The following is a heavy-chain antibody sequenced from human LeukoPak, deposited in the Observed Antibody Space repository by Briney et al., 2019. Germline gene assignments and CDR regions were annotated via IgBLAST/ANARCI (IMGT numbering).Heavy chain of an antibody. CDR1: GGSISSGGYS. Sequence: PSETLSLTCAVSGGSISSGGYSWSWIRQPPGKGLEWIGYIYHSGSTYYNPSLKSRVTISVDRSKNRFSPKLSSVTAADTAVYYCARGNSRDSDYFDYWGQGTLVTVSS. J-gene: IGHJ4*02. V-gene: IGHV4-30-2*01. D-gene: IGHD6-13*01. CDR3: ARGNSRDSDYFDY. CDR2: IYHSGST.